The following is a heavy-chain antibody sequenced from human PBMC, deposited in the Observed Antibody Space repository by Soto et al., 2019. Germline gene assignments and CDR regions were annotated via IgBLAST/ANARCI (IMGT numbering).Heavy chain of an antibody. CDR1: GFPFSTYW. CDR3: ARPYCYSSACYSPLDY. J-gene: IGHJ4*02. CDR2: INGDGSIT. Sequence: EVQLVESGGGLVQPGGSLRLSCAASGFPFSTYWMNWVRQVPGKGLVWVSLINGDGSITDYADSVKGRFTISRDNAKNTLFLQMNSLRAEDTAVYYCARPYCYSSACYSPLDYWGQGTLVAVSS. D-gene: IGHD2-21*01. V-gene: IGHV3-74*01.